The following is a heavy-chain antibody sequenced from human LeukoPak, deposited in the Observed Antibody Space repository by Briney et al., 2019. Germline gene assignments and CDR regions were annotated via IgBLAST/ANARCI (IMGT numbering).Heavy chain of an antibody. CDR2: INPNSGGT. CDR3: ARGQVGAMIVDY. J-gene: IGHJ4*02. D-gene: IGHD1-26*01. Sequence: ASVKVSCKASGYSFTGYYMHWVRQAPGQGLEWMGWINPNSGGTNYAQKFQGRVTMTRDTSISTAYMELSRLRSDDTAVYYCARGQVGAMIVDYWGQGTLVTVSS. CDR1: GYSFTGYY. V-gene: IGHV1-2*02.